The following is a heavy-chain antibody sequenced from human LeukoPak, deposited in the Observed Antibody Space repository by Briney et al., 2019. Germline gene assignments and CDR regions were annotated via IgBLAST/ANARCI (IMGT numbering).Heavy chain of an antibody. D-gene: IGHD3-10*01. Sequence: SETLSLTCTVSGGSVSSASYYWSWIRQPPGKGLEWIGYIFDTGSTTYNPSLESRVTISRDTSKNQFSLKLSSVTAADTAVYYCARVQLLWFGEFTKTPNWFDPWGQGTLVTVSS. CDR2: IFDTGST. CDR3: ARVQLLWFGEFTKTPNWFDP. J-gene: IGHJ5*02. CDR1: GGSVSSASYY. V-gene: IGHV4-61*01.